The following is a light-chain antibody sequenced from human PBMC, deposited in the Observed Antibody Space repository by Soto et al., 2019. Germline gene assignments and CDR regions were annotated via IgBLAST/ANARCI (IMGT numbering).Light chain of an antibody. Sequence: DIQMTQSPSSLSASVGDRLTITCRASQSIGSQLNWYQQRPGTAPKLLIYAASYLPSGVPSRISGSGSGTEFTLTINSLQPEDFATYYCQQGYNSPRTFGQGTKVDI. CDR3: QQGYNSPRT. V-gene: IGKV1-39*01. CDR2: AAS. J-gene: IGKJ1*01. CDR1: QSIGSQ.